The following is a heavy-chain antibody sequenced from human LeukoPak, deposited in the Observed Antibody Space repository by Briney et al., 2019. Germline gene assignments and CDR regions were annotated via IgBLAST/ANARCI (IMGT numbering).Heavy chain of an antibody. Sequence: ASVKVSCKASGYTFTGYYMHWVRQAPGQGLEWMERINPNSGGTNYAQKFQGRVTMTRDTSISTAYMELSRLRSDDTAVYYCATFSYSGSYRPDYWGQGILVTVSS. D-gene: IGHD1-26*01. CDR1: GYTFTGYY. J-gene: IGHJ4*02. CDR3: ATFSYSGSYRPDY. V-gene: IGHV1-2*06. CDR2: INPNSGGT.